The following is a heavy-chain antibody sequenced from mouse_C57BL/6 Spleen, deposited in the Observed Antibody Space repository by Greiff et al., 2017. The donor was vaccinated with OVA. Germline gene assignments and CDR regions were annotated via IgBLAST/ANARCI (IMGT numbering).Heavy chain of an antibody. Sequence: EVKLLQSGGGLVQPGGSLKLSCAASGIDFSRYWMSWVRRAPGKGLEWIGEIKPDSSTINYAPSLKDKFIISRDNAKNTLYLQMSKVRSEDTALYYCARPYYYGNDWYFDVWGTGTTVTVSS. D-gene: IGHD2-1*01. J-gene: IGHJ1*03. V-gene: IGHV4-1*01. CDR3: ARPYYYGNDWYFDV. CDR1: GIDFSRYW. CDR2: IKPDSSTI.